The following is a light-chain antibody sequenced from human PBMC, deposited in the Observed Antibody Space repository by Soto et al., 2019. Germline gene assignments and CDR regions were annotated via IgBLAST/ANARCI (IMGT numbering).Light chain of an antibody. CDR3: QQRSNWPTA. J-gene: IGKJ1*01. CDR2: DAS. CDR1: QSVSSY. V-gene: IGKV3-11*01. Sequence: IVLTQSPATLSLSPGQRATLSCRASQSVSSYLAWYQQKPGQAPRLLIYDASNRATGIPARFSGSGSGTDFTLTISSLEPEDVAVYYCQQRSNWPTAFGQGTKVEIK.